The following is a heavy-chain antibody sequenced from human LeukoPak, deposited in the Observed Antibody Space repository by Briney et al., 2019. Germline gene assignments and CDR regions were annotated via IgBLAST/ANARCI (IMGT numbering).Heavy chain of an antibody. D-gene: IGHD5-18*01. Sequence: GGSLRLSCAASGFTFSSYWVHWVCQAPGKGLVWVSHINGDGSTTSYADSVKGRFTISRDNAKNTLDLQMNSLRAEDTAVYYCARGGGYSYGSFDYWGQGTLVTVSS. CDR1: GFTFSSYW. CDR3: ARGGGYSYGSFDY. J-gene: IGHJ4*02. CDR2: INGDGSTT. V-gene: IGHV3-74*01.